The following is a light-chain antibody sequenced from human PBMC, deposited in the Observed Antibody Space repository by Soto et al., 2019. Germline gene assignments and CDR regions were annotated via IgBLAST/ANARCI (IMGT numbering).Light chain of an antibody. Sequence: QSALTQPRSVSGSPGQSVTISCTGTSSDVGGYHYVSWYQHHPGKAPKFMIYDVTKRPSGVPDRFSGSKSGNTASLTISGLQAEDEADYYCCSYAGTYTFVFGTGTKVTVL. CDR1: SSDVGGYHY. CDR3: CSYAGTYTFV. V-gene: IGLV2-11*01. CDR2: DVT. J-gene: IGLJ1*01.